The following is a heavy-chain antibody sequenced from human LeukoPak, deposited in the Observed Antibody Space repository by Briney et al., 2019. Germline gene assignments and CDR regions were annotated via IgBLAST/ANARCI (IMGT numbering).Heavy chain of an antibody. CDR1: GGSISSYY. CDR3: ARQAGSGLFILP. D-gene: IGHD3/OR15-3a*01. J-gene: IGHJ4*02. V-gene: IGHV4-59*08. Sequence: PSETLSLTCTVSGGSISSYYWSWIRQPPGKGLEWIGYIYYSGSTNYNPSLKSRVTISVDTSKNQFSLRLTSVTAADTAVYYCARQAGSGLFILPGGQGTLVTVSS. CDR2: IYYSGST.